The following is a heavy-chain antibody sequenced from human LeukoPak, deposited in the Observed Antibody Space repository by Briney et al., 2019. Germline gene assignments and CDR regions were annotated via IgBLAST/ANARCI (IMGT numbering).Heavy chain of an antibody. V-gene: IGHV4-34*01. J-gene: IGHJ6*02. D-gene: IGHD6-25*01. CDR2: INHSGST. CDR3: ARVTKYSSGSRIYYYYGMDV. Sequence: SETLSLTCAAYGGSFSGYYWSWIRQPPGKGLEWIGEINHSGSTNYNPSLKSRVTISVDTSKSQFSLKLSSVTAADTAVYYCARVTKYSSGSRIYYYYGMDVWGQGTTVTVSS. CDR1: GGSFSGYY.